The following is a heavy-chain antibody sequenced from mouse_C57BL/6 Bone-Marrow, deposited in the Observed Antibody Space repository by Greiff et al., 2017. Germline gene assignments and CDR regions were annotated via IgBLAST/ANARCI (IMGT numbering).Heavy chain of an antibody. V-gene: IGHV5-4*01. J-gene: IGHJ2*01. CDR1: GFTFSSYA. CDR2: ISDGGSYT. CDR3: ARVDY. Sequence: EVHLVESGGGLVKPGGSLKLSCAASGFTFSSYAMSWVRQTPEKRLEWVATISDGGSYTYYPDNVKGRFTISRDNAKNNLYLQMSHLKSEDTAMYYCARVDYWGQGTTRTVSS.